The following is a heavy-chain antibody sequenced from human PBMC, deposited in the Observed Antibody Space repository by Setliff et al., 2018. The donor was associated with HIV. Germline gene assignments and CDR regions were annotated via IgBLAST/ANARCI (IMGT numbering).Heavy chain of an antibody. D-gene: IGHD5-18*01. CDR1: GYSITSGYY. V-gene: IGHV4-38-2*02. CDR2: IHHSGST. Sequence: SETLSLTCAVSGYSITSGYYWGWIRQSPGRGLEWIGSIHHSGSTYYNPSLKSRVTMSVDMSKNQFSLKLTSVSAADTAVYYCARDQKGYSYGYFDSWGQGTLVTVSS. J-gene: IGHJ4*02. CDR3: ARDQKGYSYGYFDS.